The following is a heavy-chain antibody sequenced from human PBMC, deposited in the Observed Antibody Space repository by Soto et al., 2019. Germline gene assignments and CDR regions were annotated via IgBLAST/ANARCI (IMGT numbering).Heavy chain of an antibody. CDR3: ARDIEYSSSSYYYYYGLDV. D-gene: IGHD6-6*01. Sequence: GGSLRLSCAASGFTFSSYGMHWVRQAPGKGLEWVAVIWYDGSNKYYADSVKGRFTISRDNSKNTLYLQMNSLRAEDTAVYYCARDIEYSSSSYYYYYGLDVWGQGTTVTVSS. V-gene: IGHV3-33*01. CDR1: GFTFSSYG. J-gene: IGHJ6*02. CDR2: IWYDGSNK.